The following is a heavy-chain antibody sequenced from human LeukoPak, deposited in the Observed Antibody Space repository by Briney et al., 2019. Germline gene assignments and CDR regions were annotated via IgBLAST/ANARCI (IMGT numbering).Heavy chain of an antibody. CDR1: AFIVNSSY. CDR3: ASTSNYYDSSGYYNFDY. D-gene: IGHD3-22*01. CDR2: IYSGGST. J-gene: IGHJ4*02. V-gene: IGHV3-66*01. Sequence: PGGSLRLSCTASAFIVNSSYMSWVRQAPGKGLEWVSVIYSGGSTNYADSVKGRFTISRDNSKNTLYPQMNSLRVEDTAVYYCASTSNYYDSSGYYNFDYWGQGTLVTVSS.